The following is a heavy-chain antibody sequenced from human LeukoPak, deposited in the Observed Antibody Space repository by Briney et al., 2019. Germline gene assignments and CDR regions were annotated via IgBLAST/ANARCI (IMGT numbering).Heavy chain of an antibody. CDR2: VSDSGGSA. CDR1: GFTFTSYA. J-gene: IGHJ4*02. CDR3: ARDRHSSSYMDY. D-gene: IGHD6-13*01. Sequence: PGGSLRLSCAASGFTFTSYAMSWVRQAPGKGLEWVSAVSDSGGSAYHADSVKGRFTISRDNSKNTLYLQMNSLRGEDTAVYYCARDRHSSSYMDYWGQGTLVTVSS. V-gene: IGHV3-23*01.